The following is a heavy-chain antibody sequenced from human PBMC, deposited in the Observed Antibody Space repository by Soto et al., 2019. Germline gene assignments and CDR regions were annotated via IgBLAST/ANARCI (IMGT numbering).Heavy chain of an antibody. CDR1: GFPFTNYA. Sequence: EVQLLESGGGVVQPGESLKLACAASGFPFTNYAMSWVRQAPGKGLEWVSTTGGGIGPYYADSVKGRFTISRDNPRSTLYLEMNSLRAEDTAIYYCAKMPDGVNSNSPHWWGPGTLVTVSS. CDR3: AKMPDGVNSNSPHW. J-gene: IGHJ4*02. CDR2: TGGGIGP. V-gene: IGHV3-23*01. D-gene: IGHD1-1*01.